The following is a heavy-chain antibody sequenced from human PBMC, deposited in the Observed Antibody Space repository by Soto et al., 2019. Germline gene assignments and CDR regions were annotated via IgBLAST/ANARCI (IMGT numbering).Heavy chain of an antibody. CDR1: GFTFINNA. CDR2: ISSRGDTT. CDR3: AKDSHYGDFLPFDY. D-gene: IGHD4-17*01. Sequence: EVQLLESGGGLRQPGGSLSLSCEASGFTFINNALSWVAQPPGKGRGGVSSISSRGDTTYYADSVRGRFTISKDPSKDTLYLQMNSLRAEDTALYFCAKDSHYGDFLPFDYWGQGTLVTVSS. V-gene: IGHV3-23*01. J-gene: IGHJ4*02.